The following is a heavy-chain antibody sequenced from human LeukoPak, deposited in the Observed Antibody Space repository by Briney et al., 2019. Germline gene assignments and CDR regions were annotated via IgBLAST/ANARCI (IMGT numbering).Heavy chain of an antibody. V-gene: IGHV5-51*01. Sequence: GESLKISCKGSGYSFTSYWIGWVRQMPGKGLEWMGIIYPGDSDTRYSPSFQGQVTISADRSISTAYLQWSSLKASDTAMYYCARLGYYAILTGYPNGWFDPWGQGTLVTVSS. CDR2: IYPGDSDT. CDR1: GYSFTSYW. D-gene: IGHD3-9*01. CDR3: ARLGYYAILTGYPNGWFDP. J-gene: IGHJ5*02.